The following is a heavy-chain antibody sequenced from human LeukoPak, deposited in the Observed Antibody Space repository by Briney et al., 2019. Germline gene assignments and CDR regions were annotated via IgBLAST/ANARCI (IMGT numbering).Heavy chain of an antibody. CDR1: GFTFEDYA. V-gene: IGHV3-9*01. D-gene: IGHD3-3*01. J-gene: IGHJ5*02. Sequence: GGSLRLSCAASGFTFEDYAMHWVRQAPGKGLGWVSGISWNSGSIGYADSVKGRITISRDNAKNSLYLQMNSLRAEDTALYYCAKVLGATIFENWFDPWGQGTLVTVSP. CDR2: ISWNSGSI. CDR3: AKVLGATIFENWFDP.